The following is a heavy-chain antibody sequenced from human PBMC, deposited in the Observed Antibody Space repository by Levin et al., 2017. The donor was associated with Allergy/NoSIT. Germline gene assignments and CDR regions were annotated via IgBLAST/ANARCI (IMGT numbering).Heavy chain of an antibody. V-gene: IGHV1-2*06. CDR1: GYTFTGYY. J-gene: IGHJ4*02. CDR2: INPNSGGT. CDR3: AREHSSGWYPDY. Sequence: GGSLRLSCKASGYTFTGYYMHWVRQAPGQGLEWMGRINPNSGGTNYAQKFQGRVTMTRDTSISTAYMELSRLRSDDPAVYYCAREHSSGWYPDYWGQGTLVTVSS. D-gene: IGHD6-19*01.